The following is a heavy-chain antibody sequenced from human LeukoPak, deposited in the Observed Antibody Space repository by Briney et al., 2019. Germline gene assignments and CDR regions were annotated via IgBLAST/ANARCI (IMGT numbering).Heavy chain of an antibody. CDR3: ARGAWYNSDYSRRYSFDP. CDR1: GGSISSGSYY. J-gene: IGHJ5*02. D-gene: IGHD3-22*01. V-gene: IGHV4-61*09. Sequence: SQTLSLTCTVSGGSISSGSYYWSWIRQPAGKGLEWIGEINHSGSTNYNPSLKSRVTISVDTSKNQFSLKLSSVTAADTAVYYCARGAWYNSDYSRRYSFDPWGQGTLVTVSS. CDR2: INHSGST.